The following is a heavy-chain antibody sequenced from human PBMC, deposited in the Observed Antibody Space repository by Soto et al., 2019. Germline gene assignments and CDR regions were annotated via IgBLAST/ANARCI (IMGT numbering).Heavy chain of an antibody. CDR3: AKDSGSYLFFDY. J-gene: IGHJ4*02. V-gene: IGHV3-23*01. CDR2: ISGTGVTT. Sequence: PGGSLIISCASSGFTFSTYSMSWVRQAPGKRLEWVSGISGTGVTTYYADSVRGRFTSSRDISKNTLYLQMDSLRAEDTAVYYCAKDSGSYLFFDYWGQGTLVNVSS. D-gene: IGHD1-26*01. CDR1: GFTFSTYS.